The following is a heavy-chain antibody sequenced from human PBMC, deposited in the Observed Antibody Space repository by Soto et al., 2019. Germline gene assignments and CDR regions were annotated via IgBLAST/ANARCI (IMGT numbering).Heavy chain of an antibody. D-gene: IGHD6-19*01. CDR2: IYYSGST. V-gene: IGHV4-59*01. CDR3: ARQQWLEGGVWFDP. CDR1: SGSITSDY. J-gene: IGHJ5*02. Sequence: SETLSLTCTVSSGSITSDYWSWIRQPPGKGLEWIGYIYYSGSTNYNPSLKSRVTISVDTSKNQFSLKLSSVTAADTAVYYCARQQWLEGGVWFDPWGQGTLVTVS.